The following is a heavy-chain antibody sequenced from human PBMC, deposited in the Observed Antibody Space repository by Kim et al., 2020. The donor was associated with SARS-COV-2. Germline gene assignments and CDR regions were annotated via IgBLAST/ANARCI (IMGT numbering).Heavy chain of an antibody. CDR1: GGSFSGYY. D-gene: IGHD2-15*01. CDR2: INHSGST. J-gene: IGHJ6*01. V-gene: IGHV4-34*01. Sequence: SETLSLTCAVYGGSFSGYYWSWIRQPPGKGLEWIGEINHSGSTNYNPSLKSRVTISVDTSKNQFSLKLSSVTAADTAVDYYSRGRGGGTVVTVGLGYYY. CDR3: SRGRGGGTVVTVGLGYYY.